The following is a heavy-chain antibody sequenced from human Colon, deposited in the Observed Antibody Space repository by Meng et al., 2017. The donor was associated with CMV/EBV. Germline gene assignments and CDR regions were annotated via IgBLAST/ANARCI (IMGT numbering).Heavy chain of an antibody. Sequence: GESLKISCAASGFTFSAHAMHWVRQAPGKGLEWVAVMSYDTKNKYHADSVKDRFSISRDNYKNMLFLQMNNLRAEDTAVYYCARGPQGISSYFYYVLDVWGRGTTVTVSS. CDR1: GFTFSAHA. V-gene: IGHV3-30*04. CDR3: ARGPQGISSYFYYVLDV. CDR2: MSYDTKNK. D-gene: IGHD3-3*02. J-gene: IGHJ6*02.